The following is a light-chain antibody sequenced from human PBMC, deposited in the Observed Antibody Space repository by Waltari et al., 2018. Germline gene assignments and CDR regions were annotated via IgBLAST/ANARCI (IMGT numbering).Light chain of an antibody. V-gene: IGKV1-17*01. CDR1: QGIGIN. J-gene: IGKJ4*02. CDR2: RTS. Sequence: DIQMTQSPSSLSGSVGGTVTITCLASQGIGINLNWYQLKPGKAPKLLIYRTSSLQSGIPSRFSGSGSGTDFTLTISSLQPEDIGTYSCQQAYSYPLTFGGGTEIQIK. CDR3: QQAYSYPLT.